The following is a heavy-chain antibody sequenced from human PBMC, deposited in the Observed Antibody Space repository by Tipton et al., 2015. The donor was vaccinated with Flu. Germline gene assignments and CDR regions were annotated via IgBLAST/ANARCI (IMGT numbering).Heavy chain of an antibody. J-gene: IGHJ4*02. CDR1: GYTFTSYG. CDR2: ISAYNGNT. Sequence: QLVQSGAEVKKPGASVKVSCKASGYTFTSYGISWVRQAPGQGLEWMGWISAYNGNTNYAQKLQGRVTMTTDTSTSTAYMELRSLRSDGTAVYYCGRDGHLSVGKSVRRFWVRFERPFGLRGQGNL. D-gene: IGHD3-3*01. CDR3: GRDGHLSVGKSVRRFWVRFERPFGL. V-gene: IGHV1-18*01.